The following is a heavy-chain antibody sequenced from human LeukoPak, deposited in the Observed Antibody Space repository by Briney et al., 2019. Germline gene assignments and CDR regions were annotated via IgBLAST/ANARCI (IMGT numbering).Heavy chain of an antibody. CDR3: TTDSAITIFGVPWPY. CDR2: IKSKTDGGTT. J-gene: IGHJ4*02. CDR1: GFTFSSFS. D-gene: IGHD3-3*01. Sequence: GRSLRLSCAASGFTFSSFSMHWVRQAPGKGLEWVGRIKSKTDGGTTDYAAPVKGRFTISRDDSKNTLYLQMNSLKTEDTAVYYCTTDSAITIFGVPWPYWGQGTLVTVSS. V-gene: IGHV3-15*01.